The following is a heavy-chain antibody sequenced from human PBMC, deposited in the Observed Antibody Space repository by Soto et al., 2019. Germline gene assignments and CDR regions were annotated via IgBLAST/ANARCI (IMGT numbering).Heavy chain of an antibody. V-gene: IGHV2-70*20. CDR2: VDWENDK. J-gene: IGHJ4*02. Sequence: SGPTLVNPTQTLTLTCTFSGFSLSASGMSVSWVRQPPGKALEWLALVDWENDKFYNTSLKTRLTISKDTSRNQVVLTMTNMNPVDTGTYYCARMSGTYWYFDYWGQGTLVTVSS. CDR3: ARMSGTYWYFDY. D-gene: IGHD1-26*01. CDR1: GFSLSASGMS.